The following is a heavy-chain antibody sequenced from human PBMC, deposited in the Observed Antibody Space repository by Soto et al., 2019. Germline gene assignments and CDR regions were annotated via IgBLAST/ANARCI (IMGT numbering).Heavy chain of an antibody. V-gene: IGHV4-34*02. Sequence: QEQLQQWGAGLLKPSETLSLTCAVYGGSVSGYFWSWIRQPPGKGLEWIGEINHSGTTSYSPSLDSRVTTSVDTSKNPFSVRLSSVTAADTAIYYCARRYCSDSYCSYFDYWGRGTLVTVSS. CDR2: INHSGTT. CDR3: ARRYCSDSYCSYFDY. J-gene: IGHJ4*02. D-gene: IGHD2-15*01. CDR1: GGSVSGYF.